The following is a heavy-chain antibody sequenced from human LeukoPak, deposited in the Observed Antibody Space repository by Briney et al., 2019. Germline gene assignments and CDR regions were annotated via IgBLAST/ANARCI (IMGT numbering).Heavy chain of an antibody. D-gene: IGHD6-6*01. V-gene: IGHV3-74*01. Sequence: GGSLRLSCAASGFTFTTYWMHWVRQAPGKGLVWVSHINNDGSSTNYADSVKDRFTISRDNAKNTLYLQMNSLRAEDTAVYYCARTGIAARPTVWFDPWGQGTLVTVSS. CDR2: INNDGSST. CDR1: GFTFTTYW. J-gene: IGHJ5*02. CDR3: ARTGIAARPTVWFDP.